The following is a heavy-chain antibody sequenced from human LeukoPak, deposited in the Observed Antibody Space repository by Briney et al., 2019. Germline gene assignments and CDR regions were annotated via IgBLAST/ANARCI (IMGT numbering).Heavy chain of an antibody. V-gene: IGHV4-39*07. CDR2: IYYSGST. D-gene: IGHD6-13*01. CDR1: GGSISSSSYY. Sequence: PSETLSLTCTVSGGSISSSSYYWGWIRQPPGKGLEWIGSIYYSGSTYYNPSLKSRVTISVDTSKNQFSLKLSSVTAADTAVYYCARWIAAAGRAFDYWGQGTLVTVSS. CDR3: ARWIAAAGRAFDY. J-gene: IGHJ4*02.